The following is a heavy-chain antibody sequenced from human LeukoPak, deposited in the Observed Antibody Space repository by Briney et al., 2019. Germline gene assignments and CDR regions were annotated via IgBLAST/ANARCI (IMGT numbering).Heavy chain of an antibody. D-gene: IGHD2-8*01. J-gene: IGHJ3*02. V-gene: IGHV5-51*01. CDR1: GYSFTSYW. CDR3: AREGEGYCTNGVCFSDAFDI. CDR2: FFPGDSDT. Sequence: GESLKISCKGSGYSFTSYWIGWVRQMPGKGLELMGIFFPGDSDTRYRQSLQGQVTISADKSISTAYLQWSSLKASDTAMYYCAREGEGYCTNGVCFSDAFDIWGQGTMVTASS.